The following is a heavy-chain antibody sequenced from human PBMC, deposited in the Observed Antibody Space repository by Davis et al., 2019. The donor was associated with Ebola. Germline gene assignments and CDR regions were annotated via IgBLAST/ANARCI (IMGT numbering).Heavy chain of an antibody. CDR2: ISSDGGIT. CDR3: TRGRHSEPTYDDY. J-gene: IGHJ4*02. CDR1: RFTFSNYW. Sequence: GESLKISCAASRFTFSNYWMHWVRQAPGKGLVWVSRISSDGGITTYADSVKGRFTISRDNAKNTLYLQMNSLRAEDTAVYYCTRGRHSEPTYDDYWGQGTLVTVSS. V-gene: IGHV3-74*01. D-gene: IGHD2/OR15-2a*01.